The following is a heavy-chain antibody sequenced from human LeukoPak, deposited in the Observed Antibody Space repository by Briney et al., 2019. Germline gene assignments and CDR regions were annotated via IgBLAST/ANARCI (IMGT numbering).Heavy chain of an antibody. V-gene: IGHV3-48*04. D-gene: IGHD1/OR15-1a*01. CDR1: GFTFSSYS. CDR3: ATNWNRGAVDY. Sequence: GGSLRLSCAASGFTFSSYSMNGGRQAPGKGLEWVSYISSSSSTIYYADSVKGRFTISRDNAKNSLYLQMNSLRAEDTAVYYCATNWNRGAVDYWGQGTLVTVFS. CDR2: ISSSSSTI. J-gene: IGHJ4*02.